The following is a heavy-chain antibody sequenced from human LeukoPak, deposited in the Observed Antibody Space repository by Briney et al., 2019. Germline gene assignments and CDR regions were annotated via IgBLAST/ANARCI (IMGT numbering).Heavy chain of an antibody. CDR1: GFTFSSYE. CDR2: ISSSGSTI. V-gene: IGHV3-48*03. Sequence: PGGSLRLSCAASGFTFSSYEMNWVRQAPGKGLEWVSYISSSGSTIYYADSVKGRFTISRDNAKNSLYLQMNSLRAEDTAVYYCARDQAGIAVAGTGIDYWGQGTLVTVSS. D-gene: IGHD6-19*01. CDR3: ARDQAGIAVAGTGIDY. J-gene: IGHJ4*02.